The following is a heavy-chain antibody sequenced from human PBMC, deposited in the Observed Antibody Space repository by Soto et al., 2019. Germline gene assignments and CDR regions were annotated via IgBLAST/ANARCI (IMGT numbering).Heavy chain of an antibody. D-gene: IGHD2-15*01. CDR3: AHRRRRASCSGWNCYHFHS. Sequence: QITLKESGPTLVKPTQTLTLTCSCSGFSISADGVGVGWIRQPPGKALEMFAILSWEDDKRSSPTLNRRLTLTTDPSRNQVVLKMTKQDPVCPATDFRAHRRRRASCSGWNCYHFHSWGQGSPVTGSS. CDR2: LSWEDDK. J-gene: IGHJ4*02. V-gene: IGHV2-5*02. CDR1: GFSISADGVG.